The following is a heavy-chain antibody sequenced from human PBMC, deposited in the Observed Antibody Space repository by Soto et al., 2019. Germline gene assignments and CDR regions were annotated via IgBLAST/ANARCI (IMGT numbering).Heavy chain of an antibody. D-gene: IGHD3-10*01. Sequence: QVQLVQSGAEMKKPGSSVKVSCQSSGGTFNTYAMNWVRQAPGQGPEWMGAISRMLGAANSAPQLHGRVTIAADDSTGTPYMKLSSVTSEAKALSFRAREVQVHTPAFAYWGQGTLVTVSS. J-gene: IGHJ4*02. CDR2: ISRMLGAA. CDR3: AREVQVHTPAFAY. CDR1: GGTFNTYA. V-gene: IGHV1-69*19.